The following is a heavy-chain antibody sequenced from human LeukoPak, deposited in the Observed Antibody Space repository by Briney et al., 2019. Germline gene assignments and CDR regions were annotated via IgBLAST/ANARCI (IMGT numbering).Heavy chain of an antibody. J-gene: IGHJ6*02. V-gene: IGHV3-23*01. CDR3: AKGIAARPYYYYGMDV. CDR1: GFTFSSYA. CDR2: ISGSGGST. D-gene: IGHD6-6*01. Sequence: GGSLRLPCAASGFTFSSYAMSWVRQAPGKGPEWVSAISGSGGSTYYADSVKGRFTISRDNSKNTLYLQMNSLRAEDTAVYYCAKGIAARPYYYYGMDVWGQGTTVTVSS.